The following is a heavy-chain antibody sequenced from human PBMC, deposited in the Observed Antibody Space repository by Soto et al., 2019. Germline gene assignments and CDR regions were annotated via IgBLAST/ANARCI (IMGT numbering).Heavy chain of an antibody. V-gene: IGHV2-5*02. CDR2: LYWDDDE. D-gene: IGHD3-10*01. CDR1: GFSLTTDGVG. J-gene: IGHJ4*02. CDR3: AHSRNLITEDAQVGDFDY. Sequence: QITLKESGPTLAKPTQTLTLTCSFSGFSLTTDGVGVGWVRQPPGEALEWLALLYWDDDERYIPSLETRLTISKDPSKNRVVLIMTNMAPVDTATYYCAHSRNLITEDAQVGDFDYWGQGALVTVSS.